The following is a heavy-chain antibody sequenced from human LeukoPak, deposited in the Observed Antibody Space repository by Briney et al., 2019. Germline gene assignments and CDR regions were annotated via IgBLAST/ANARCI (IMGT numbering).Heavy chain of an antibody. CDR1: GGTFSSYT. V-gene: IGHV1-69*02. CDR2: IIPILGIA. Sequence: ASVKVSCKASGGTFSSYTISWVRQAPGQGLEWMGRIIPILGIANYAQKFQGRVTITADKSTSTAYMKLSSLRSEDTAVYYCARVSPDGYFDYWGQGALVTVSS. D-gene: IGHD2/OR15-2a*01. J-gene: IGHJ4*02. CDR3: ARVSPDGYFDY.